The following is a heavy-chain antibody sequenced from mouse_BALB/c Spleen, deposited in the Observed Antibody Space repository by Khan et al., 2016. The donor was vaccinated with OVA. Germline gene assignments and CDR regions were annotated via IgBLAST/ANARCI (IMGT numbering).Heavy chain of an antibody. J-gene: IGHJ2*01. Sequence: EVQLQESGPGLVKPSQSLSLTCTVTAYSITSDYAWNWIRQFPGNKLEWMGFISYSANNNYNSSLKSPISITRYTSKNHIFLQLNSVTTECTARDYCARGYGEDIDYWGQGTTLTVSS. CDR3: ARGYGEDIDY. V-gene: IGHV3-2*02. CDR1: AYSITSDYA. CDR2: ISYSANN. D-gene: IGHD1-1*02.